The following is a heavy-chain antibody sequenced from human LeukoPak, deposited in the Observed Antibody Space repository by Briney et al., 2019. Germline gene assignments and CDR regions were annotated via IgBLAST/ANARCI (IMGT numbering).Heavy chain of an antibody. J-gene: IGHJ4*02. D-gene: IGHD4-11*01. CDR1: GGSISSYY. CDR2: IYYSGST. Sequence: SETLSLTCTVSGGSISSYYWSWIRQPPGKGLEWIGYIYYSGSTNYNPSLKSRVTIPVDTSKNQFSLKLSSVTAADTAVYYCVASVTPFNFDYWGQGTLVTVSS. CDR3: VASVTPFNFDY. V-gene: IGHV4-59*01.